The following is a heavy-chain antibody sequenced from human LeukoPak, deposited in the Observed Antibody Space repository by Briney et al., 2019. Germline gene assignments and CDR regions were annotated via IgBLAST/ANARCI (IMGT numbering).Heavy chain of an antibody. V-gene: IGHV4-34*01. Sequence: PSETLSLTCAVYGGSFSGYSWSWIRQPPGKGLEWIVEINHSGSTKNSPSLKSRVTISVDTSKNQFSLRLRSVTAADTAVYYCARGANYYDSSGYSATFDYWGQGTLVTASS. J-gene: IGHJ4*02. D-gene: IGHD3-22*01. CDR3: ARGANYYDSSGYSATFDY. CDR2: INHSGST. CDR1: GGSFSGYS.